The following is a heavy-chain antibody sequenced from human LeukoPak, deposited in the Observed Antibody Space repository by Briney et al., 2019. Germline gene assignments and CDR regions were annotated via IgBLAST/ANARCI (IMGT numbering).Heavy chain of an antibody. CDR1: GGSISSYY. CDR3: AREIDYGGNSGAFDI. Sequence: TSETLSLTCTVSGGSISSYYWSWLRQPPGKGLEWIGYIYYSGSTNYNPSLKSRVTISVDTSKNQFSLKLSSVTAADTAVYYCAREIDYGGNSGAFDIWGQGTMVTVSS. J-gene: IGHJ3*02. CDR2: IYYSGST. V-gene: IGHV4-59*01. D-gene: IGHD4-23*01.